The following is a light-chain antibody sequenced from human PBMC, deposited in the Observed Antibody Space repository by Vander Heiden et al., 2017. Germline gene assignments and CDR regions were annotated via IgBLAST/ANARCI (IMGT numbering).Light chain of an antibody. Sequence: QTVVTNEPSFSVSPGGTVTLTCAFSSRSAAPSYYPSWYQQTPGQTPRTLIYSTNTRSAGVPDRFSGSILGNTAALTITGAQADDESDYYCVLDMGSGIAVFGGGTKLTVL. CDR1: SRSAAPSYY. CDR2: STN. V-gene: IGLV8-61*01. J-gene: IGLJ2*01. CDR3: VLDMGSGIAV.